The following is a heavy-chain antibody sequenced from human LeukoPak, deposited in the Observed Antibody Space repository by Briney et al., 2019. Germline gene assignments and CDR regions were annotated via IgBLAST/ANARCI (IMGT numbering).Heavy chain of an antibody. D-gene: IGHD5-18*01. V-gene: IGHV3-11*04. CDR1: GFTFSDYY. Sequence: PGGSLRLSCAASGFTFSDYYMSWIRQAPGKGLEWVSYISSSGSTIYYADSVKGRFTISRDNAKNSLYLQMNSLRAEDTAVYYCARVRERGYSYGTFDYWGQGTLVTVSS. CDR3: ARVRERGYSYGTFDY. CDR2: ISSSGSTI. J-gene: IGHJ4*02.